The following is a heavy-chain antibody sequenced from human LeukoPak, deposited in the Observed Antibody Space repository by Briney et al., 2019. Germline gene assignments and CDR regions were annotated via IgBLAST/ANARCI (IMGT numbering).Heavy chain of an antibody. CDR2: IYTSGST. J-gene: IGHJ3*02. CDR1: GGSISSGSYY. Sequence: SETLSLTCTVSGGSISSGSYYWSWIPQPAGKGLEWIGRIYTSGSTNYNPSLKSRVTISVDTSKNQFSLKLSSVTAADTAVYYCAREPWEMYGSGSYYNGDAFDIWGQGTMVTVSS. V-gene: IGHV4-61*02. CDR3: AREPWEMYGSGSYYNGDAFDI. D-gene: IGHD3-10*01.